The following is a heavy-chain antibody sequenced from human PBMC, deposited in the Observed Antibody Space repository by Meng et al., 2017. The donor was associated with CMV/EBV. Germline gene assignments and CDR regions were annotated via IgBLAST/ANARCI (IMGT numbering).Heavy chain of an antibody. D-gene: IGHD3-16*01. V-gene: IGHV4-4*07. CDR2: IYSSGST. CDR1: GGAISSNV. CDR3: ASLGGGY. Sequence: SETLSLTCTVPGGAISSNVWSWSRQHAGKGLEWIGRIYSSGSTNYNPSMKSRVTMSVDTSKNQYSLQLNSVTAADTAVYYCASLGGGYWGQGTLVTVSS. J-gene: IGHJ4*02.